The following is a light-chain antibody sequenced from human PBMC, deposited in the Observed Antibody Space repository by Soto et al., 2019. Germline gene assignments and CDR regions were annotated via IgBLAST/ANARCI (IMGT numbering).Light chain of an antibody. J-gene: IGKJ1*01. Sequence: DIQMTHSPSTLSASVVCRVTITCRASQTISSWLAWYQQKPGKAPKLLIYKASTLKSGVPSRFSGSGSGTEFTLTISSLQPDDFATYYCQHYNSYSEAFGQGTKVDIK. CDR3: QHYNSYSEA. CDR2: KAS. CDR1: QTISSW. V-gene: IGKV1-5*03.